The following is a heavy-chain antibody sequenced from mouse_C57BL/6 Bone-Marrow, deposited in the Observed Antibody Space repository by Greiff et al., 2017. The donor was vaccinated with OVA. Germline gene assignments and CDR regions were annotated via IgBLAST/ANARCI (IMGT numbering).Heavy chain of an antibody. CDR2: IYPRSGNT. CDR1: GYTFTSYG. J-gene: IGHJ3*01. V-gene: IGHV1-81*01. Sequence: QVQLQQSGAELARPGASVKLSCKASGYTFTSYGISWVKQRTGQGLEWIGEIYPRSGNTYYNAKFKGKATLTADKSSSTAYMELRSLTSEDSAVYFCAIWSFAYWGQGTLVTVSA. CDR3: AIWSFAY. D-gene: IGHD1-1*02.